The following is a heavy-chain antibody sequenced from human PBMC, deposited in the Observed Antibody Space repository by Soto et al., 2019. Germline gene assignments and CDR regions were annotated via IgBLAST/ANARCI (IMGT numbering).Heavy chain of an antibody. V-gene: IGHV3-21*01. CDR3: TRDASRDSSARGWFDP. CDR1: GFTFRSFT. D-gene: IGHD6-13*01. Sequence: GGSLRLSCAASGFTFRSFTMNWVRQAPGKGLEWVSTISSNSAYIYYTDALRGRFTISRDNAKNSLHLQMNGLRAEDTAVYYCTRDASRDSSARGWFDPWGPGTLVTVSS. CDR2: ISSNSAYI. J-gene: IGHJ5*02.